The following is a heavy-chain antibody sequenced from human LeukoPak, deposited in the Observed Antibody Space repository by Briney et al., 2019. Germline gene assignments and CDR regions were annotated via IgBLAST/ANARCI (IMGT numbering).Heavy chain of an antibody. CDR2: INHSGST. D-gene: IGHD6-13*01. Sequence: SETLSFTGAVYGGSFSGYYWSWIRKPPGKGLEGIGEINHSGSTNYNPSLKSRVTISVDTSKNQFALTLSSVTAAGTAVYDCARESYSSSWYGDHSVDYWGQGTLVTVSS. CDR3: ARESYSSSWYGDHSVDY. V-gene: IGHV4-34*01. J-gene: IGHJ4*02. CDR1: GGSFSGYY.